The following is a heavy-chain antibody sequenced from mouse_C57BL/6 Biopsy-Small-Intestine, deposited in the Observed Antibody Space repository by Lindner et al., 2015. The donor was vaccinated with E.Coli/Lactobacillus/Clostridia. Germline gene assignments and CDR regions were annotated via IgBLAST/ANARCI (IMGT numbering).Heavy chain of an antibody. D-gene: IGHD6-1*01. CDR1: GYTFSSYY. Sequence: SVKVSCKASGYTFSSYYMHWVRQAPGQGLEWMGIIKPSGGSTTYAQKFQGRVTMTRDTSTSTVYMELSSLRSEDTAVYYCARDQGTAAAKGHYFDYWGQGTLVTVSS. V-gene: IGHV1-64*01. J-gene: IGHJ2*01. CDR2: IKPSGGST. CDR3: ARDQGTAAAKGHYFDY.